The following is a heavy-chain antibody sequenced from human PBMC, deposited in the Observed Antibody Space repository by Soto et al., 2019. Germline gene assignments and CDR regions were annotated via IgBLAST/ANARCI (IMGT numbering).Heavy chain of an antibody. Sequence: GGSLRPSCAASGFTFSSYGMHWVRQAPGKGLEWVAVISYDGSNKYYADSVKGRFTISRDNSKNTLYLQMNSLRAEDTAVYYCAKDAREYSSSPDYWGQGTLVTVSS. CDR3: AKDAREYSSSPDY. CDR2: ISYDGSNK. V-gene: IGHV3-30*18. CDR1: GFTFSSYG. D-gene: IGHD6-6*01. J-gene: IGHJ4*02.